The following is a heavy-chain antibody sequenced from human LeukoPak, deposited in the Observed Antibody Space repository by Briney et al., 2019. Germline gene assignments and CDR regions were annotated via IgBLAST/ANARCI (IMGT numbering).Heavy chain of an antibody. CDR1: GYTFTSYG. V-gene: IGHV1-18*01. D-gene: IGHD3-10*01. Sequence: ASVKVSCKASGYTFTSYGISWVRQAPGQGLEWMGWISAYNGNTNYAQKLQGRVTMTTDTSTSTAYMEPRSLRSDDTAVYYCARDRDYYYGSGSYSQPPDYWGQGTLVTVSS. CDR2: ISAYNGNT. J-gene: IGHJ4*02. CDR3: ARDRDYYYGSGSYSQPPDY.